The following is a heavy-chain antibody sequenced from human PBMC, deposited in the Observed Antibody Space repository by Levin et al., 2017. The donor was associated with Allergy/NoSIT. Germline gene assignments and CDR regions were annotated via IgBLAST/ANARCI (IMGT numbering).Heavy chain of an antibody. CDR3: TRGGGRGDYVGQYDYYYYLDV. Sequence: SETLSLTCTVSGDSISSYYWSWIRQPPGKGLEWIGYIYYIGSTNYNPSLTSRVTISVDTSKNQFSLKLSSVTAADTAPYFSTRGGGRGDYVGQYDYYYYLDVWGKGTTVTVCS. D-gene: IGHD4-17*01. CDR1: GDSISSYY. V-gene: IGHV4-59*01. J-gene: IGHJ6*03. CDR2: IYYIGST.